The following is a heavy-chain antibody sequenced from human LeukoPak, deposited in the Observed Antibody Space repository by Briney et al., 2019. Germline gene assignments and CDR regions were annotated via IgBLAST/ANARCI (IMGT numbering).Heavy chain of an antibody. V-gene: IGHV4-59*01. D-gene: IGHD3-10*01. J-gene: IGHJ4*02. Sequence: SETLSLTCTVSGGSTSIYYWNWIRQPPGKGLEWIGYIEHSGSTYYKPSLESRVTVAVDTSKNQIFLRLNSVTPADTAVYYCAREGFGSLDKWGQGTLVTVSS. CDR3: AREGFGSLDK. CDR1: GGSTSIYY. CDR2: IEHSGST.